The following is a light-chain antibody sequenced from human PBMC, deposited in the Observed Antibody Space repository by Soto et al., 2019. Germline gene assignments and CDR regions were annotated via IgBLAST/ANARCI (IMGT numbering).Light chain of an antibody. CDR2: DDN. Sequence: QSVLTHPPSVSAAPGQKVTISCSGSSSNIGGNSVSWYQQLPGTAPKLLIYDDNKRPSGIPDRFSGSKSGTSATLGITGFQTGDEADYYCGSWDSSLSAYAFGTGTKVTVL. J-gene: IGLJ1*01. CDR3: GSWDSSLSAYA. CDR1: SSNIGGNS. V-gene: IGLV1-51*01.